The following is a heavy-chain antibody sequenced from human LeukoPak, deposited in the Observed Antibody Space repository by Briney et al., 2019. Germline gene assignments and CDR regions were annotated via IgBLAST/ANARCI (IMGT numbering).Heavy chain of an antibody. D-gene: IGHD6-13*01. J-gene: IGHJ6*03. V-gene: IGHV3-48*03. CDR1: GFTFSSYE. Sequence: GGSLRPSCAASGFTFSSYEMNWVRQAPGKGLGWVSYISSSGSTIYYADSVKGRFTISRDNAKNSLYLQMNSLRAEDTAVYYCASLTAAAPYYYYYMDVWGKGTTVTVSS. CDR3: ASLTAAAPYYYYYMDV. CDR2: ISSSGSTI.